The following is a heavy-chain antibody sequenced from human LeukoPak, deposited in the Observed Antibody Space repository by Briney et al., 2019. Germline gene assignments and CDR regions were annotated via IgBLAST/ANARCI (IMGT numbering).Heavy chain of an antibody. J-gene: IGHJ4*02. V-gene: IGHV1-2*02. D-gene: IGHD1-1*01. Sequence: ASVKVSCKASGYTFTGYYMHWVRQAPGQGLEWMGWINPNSGGTNYAQKLQGRVTMTTDTSTSTAYMELRSLRSDDTAIYYCARVWRGNYYDYWGQGTLVTVSS. CDR3: ARVWRGNYYDY. CDR2: INPNSGGT. CDR1: GYTFTGYY.